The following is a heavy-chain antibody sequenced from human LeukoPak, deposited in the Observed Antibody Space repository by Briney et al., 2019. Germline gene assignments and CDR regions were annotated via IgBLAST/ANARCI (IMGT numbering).Heavy chain of an antibody. Sequence: PGGSLRLSCAASGFTFSSYWMSWVRQAPGKGLEWVANIKQDGSEKYYVDSVKGRFTISRDNSKNTLYLQMNSLRAEDTAVYYCAREGWPNTYYDYGDYNWGQGTLVTVSS. V-gene: IGHV3-7*03. CDR2: IKQDGSEK. CDR3: AREGWPNTYYDYGDYN. CDR1: GFTFSSYW. D-gene: IGHD4-17*01. J-gene: IGHJ4*02.